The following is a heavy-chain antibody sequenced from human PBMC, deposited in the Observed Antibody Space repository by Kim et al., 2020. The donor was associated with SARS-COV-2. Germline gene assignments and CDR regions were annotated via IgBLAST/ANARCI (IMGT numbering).Heavy chain of an antibody. V-gene: IGHV1-3*01. Sequence: ASVKVSCKASGYTFTSYAMHWVRQAPGQRLEWMGWINAGNGNTKYSQKFQGRVTITRDTSASTAYMELSSLRSEDTAVYYCARDWSYGAPFDPWGQGTLVTVSS. CDR1: GYTFTSYA. CDR3: ARDWSYGAPFDP. J-gene: IGHJ5*02. D-gene: IGHD4-17*01. CDR2: INAGNGNT.